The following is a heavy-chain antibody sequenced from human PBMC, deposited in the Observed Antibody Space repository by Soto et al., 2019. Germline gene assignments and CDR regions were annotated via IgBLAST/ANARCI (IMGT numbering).Heavy chain of an antibody. V-gene: IGHV4-31*03. J-gene: IGHJ3*02. Sequence: QVQLQESGPGLVKPSQTLSLTCTVSGGSISSGGYYWSWIRQHPGKGLEWIGYIYYSGSTYYNPSLKSRVTISVDTSKNQFSLKLSSVTAADTAVYYCARRCRPGSCFPTTVTSEDDAFDIWGQGTMVTVSS. CDR2: IYYSGST. D-gene: IGHD4-17*01. CDR1: GGSISSGGYY. CDR3: ARRCRPGSCFPTTVTSEDDAFDI.